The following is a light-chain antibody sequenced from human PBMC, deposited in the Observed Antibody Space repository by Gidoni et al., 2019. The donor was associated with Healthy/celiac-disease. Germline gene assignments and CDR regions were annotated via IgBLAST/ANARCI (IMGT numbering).Light chain of an antibody. CDR2: CAS. CDR3: QQYNNWPLWT. CDR1: QSVSRN. V-gene: IGKV3-15*01. Sequence: EIVMTQSPATLSVSPGERATLSCRASQSVSRNLAWYQQKPGQAPRLLIYCASTRATGIPARFSGSWSGTEFTLTISSLQSEDFAVYYCQQYNNWPLWTFGQGTKVEIK. J-gene: IGKJ1*01.